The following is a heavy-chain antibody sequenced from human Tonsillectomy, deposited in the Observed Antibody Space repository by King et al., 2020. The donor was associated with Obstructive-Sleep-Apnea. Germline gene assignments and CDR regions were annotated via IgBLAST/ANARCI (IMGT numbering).Heavy chain of an antibody. CDR3: AKVQAVSGWWYFDY. J-gene: IGHJ4*02. D-gene: IGHD2-15*01. Sequence: VQLVESGGGVVQPGRSLRLSCAASGFTFSSYGMHWVRQAPGKGLEWVAVISYDGSNKYSADSVKGRFTISRDNSKNTLYLQMNSLRAEDTAVYYCAKVQAVSGWWYFDYWGQGTLVTVSS. V-gene: IGHV3-30*18. CDR1: GFTFSSYG. CDR2: ISYDGSNK.